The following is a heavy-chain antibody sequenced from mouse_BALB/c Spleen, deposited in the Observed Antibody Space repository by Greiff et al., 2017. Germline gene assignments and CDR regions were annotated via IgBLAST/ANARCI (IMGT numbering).Heavy chain of an antibody. J-gene: IGHJ4*01. CDR1: GFTFSSFG. CDR3: ARSRGYYGSSPYAMDY. Sequence: EVMLVESGGGLVQPGGSRKLSCAASGFTFSSFGMHWVRQAPEKGLEWVAYISSGSSTIYYADTVKGRFTISRDNPKNTLFLQMTSLRSEDTAMYYCARSRGYYGSSPYAMDYWGQGTSVTGSS. V-gene: IGHV5-17*02. D-gene: IGHD1-1*01. CDR2: ISSGSSTI.